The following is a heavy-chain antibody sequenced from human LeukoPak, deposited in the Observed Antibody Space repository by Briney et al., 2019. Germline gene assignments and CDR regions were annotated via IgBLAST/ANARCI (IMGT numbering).Heavy chain of an antibody. V-gene: IGHV4-39*01. D-gene: IGHD3-10*01. J-gene: IGHJ4*02. CDR3: ARHYGAGSYLGFDF. CDR2: IYYSGST. CDR1: GGSISSSSYY. Sequence: PSETLSPTCTVSGGSISSSSYYWGWIRQPPGKGLEWIGSIYYSGSTYYNPSLKSRITISVDTSKNQFSLKLSSVTAADTAVYYCARHYGAGSYLGFDFWGQGTLVTVSS.